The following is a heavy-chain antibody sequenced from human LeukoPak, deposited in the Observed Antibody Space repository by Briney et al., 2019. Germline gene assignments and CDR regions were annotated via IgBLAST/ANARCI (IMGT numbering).Heavy chain of an antibody. V-gene: IGHV3-30-3*01. CDR2: ISSDGSNN. CDR1: GFTFNSYA. D-gene: IGHD6-19*01. J-gene: IGHJ4*02. CDR3: ARDRYSSGWYGDFDC. Sequence: PGRSLRLSCAASGFTFNSYAMHWVRQAPGKGLEWVAVISSDGSNNYYADSVKGRFTISRVNSKNTLYLQVNSLRAEDTAVYYCARDRYSSGWYGDFDCWGQGTLVTVSS.